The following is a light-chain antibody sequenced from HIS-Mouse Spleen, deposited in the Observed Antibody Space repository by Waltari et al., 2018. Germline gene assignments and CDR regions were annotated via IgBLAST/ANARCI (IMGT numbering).Light chain of an antibody. CDR2: AAS. CDR3: QQLNSYPPT. J-gene: IGKJ1*01. Sequence: DIQLTQSPSFLSASVGDRVTITSRASQGISSYLAWYQQKPGKAPKLLIYAASTLRNGVPSRFSGSGAGTEFTLTISSLQPEDFATYDCQQLNSYPPTFGQGTKVEIK. V-gene: IGKV1-9*01. CDR1: QGISSY.